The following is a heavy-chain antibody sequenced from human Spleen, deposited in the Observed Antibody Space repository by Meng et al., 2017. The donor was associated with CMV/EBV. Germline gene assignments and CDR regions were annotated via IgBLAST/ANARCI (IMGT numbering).Heavy chain of an antibody. Sequence: GGSLRLSCAASGFTFSSYAMSWVRQAPGKGLEWVSAISTSGTSTYYADSVKARFTISRDNSKNTLFLQMNSLRAEDTAVYYCAREYQLLYGGNWFDPWGQGTLVTVSS. CDR2: ISTSGTST. D-gene: IGHD2-2*02. V-gene: IGHV3-23*01. CDR1: GFTFSSYA. CDR3: AREYQLLYGGNWFDP. J-gene: IGHJ5*02.